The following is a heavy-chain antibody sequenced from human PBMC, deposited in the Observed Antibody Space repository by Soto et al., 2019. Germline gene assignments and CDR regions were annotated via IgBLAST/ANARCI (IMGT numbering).Heavy chain of an antibody. D-gene: IGHD2-2*01. V-gene: IGHV1-69*13. CDR1: GGTFRNHV. J-gene: IGHJ5*02. CDR2: IIPIFGTA. CDR3: ARGPALEYQLNWFDP. Sequence: SVKVSCKASGGTFRNHVFNWVRQAPGQGLEWMGGIIPIFGTANYAQKFQGRVTITADESTSTAYMELSSLRSEDTAVYYCARGPALEYQLNWFDPWGQGTLVTVSS.